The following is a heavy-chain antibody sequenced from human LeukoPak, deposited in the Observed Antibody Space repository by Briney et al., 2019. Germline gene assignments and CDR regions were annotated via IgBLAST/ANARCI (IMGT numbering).Heavy chain of an antibody. D-gene: IGHD3-22*01. CDR3: TTYDSSGYFYFDY. J-gene: IGHJ4*02. V-gene: IGHV3-15*01. CDR1: GFTFSNAW. CDR2: TKRKSDGGTT. Sequence: GGSLRLSCAASGFTFSNAWMSWVRQAPGKGLEWVGRTKRKSDGGTTDYAAPVKGRFTISRDDSKNTLYLQMNSLKTEDTAVYYCTTYDSSGYFYFDYWGQGTLVTVSS.